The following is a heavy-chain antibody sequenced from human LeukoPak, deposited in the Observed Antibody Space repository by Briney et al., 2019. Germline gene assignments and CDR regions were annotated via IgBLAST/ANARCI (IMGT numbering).Heavy chain of an antibody. J-gene: IGHJ6*03. CDR3: ARNYYGSGSYLALGYYYYYYMDV. CDR2: IYHSGST. CDR1: GGSISSYY. D-gene: IGHD3-10*01. V-gene: IGHV4-38-2*02. Sequence: SETLSLTCTVSGGSISSYYWGWIRQPPGKGLEWIGSIYHSGSTYYNPSLKSRVTISVDTSKNQFSLKLSSVTAADTAVYYCARNYYGSGSYLALGYYYYYYMDVWGKGTTVTVSS.